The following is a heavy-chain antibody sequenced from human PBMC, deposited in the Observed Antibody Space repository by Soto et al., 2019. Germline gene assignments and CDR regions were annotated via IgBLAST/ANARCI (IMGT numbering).Heavy chain of an antibody. CDR2: ISYDGSNK. J-gene: IGHJ4*02. Sequence: GGSLRLSFAASGFTFSSYAMHWVRQAPGKGLEWVAVISYDGSNKYYAYSVKVRFTISRDNSKNTLYLQMNSLRAEDTAVYYCARSVDGYFDXWGQGTLVTVSX. V-gene: IGHV3-30-3*01. D-gene: IGHD5-12*01. CDR3: ARSVDGYFDX. CDR1: GFTFSSYA.